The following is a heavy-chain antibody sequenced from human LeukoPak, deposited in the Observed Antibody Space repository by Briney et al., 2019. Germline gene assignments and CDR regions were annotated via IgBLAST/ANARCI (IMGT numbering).Heavy chain of an antibody. D-gene: IGHD6-19*01. CDR1: GGSFSGYY. Sequence: PSETLSLTCAVYGGSFSGYYWSWIRQPPGKGLEWIGEINHSGSTNYNPSLKSRVTISVDTSKNQFSLKLSSVTAADTAVYYCARRGSGWYDSGLANWFDPWGQGTLVTVSS. CDR3: ARRGSGWYDSGLANWFDP. CDR2: INHSGST. J-gene: IGHJ5*02. V-gene: IGHV4-34*01.